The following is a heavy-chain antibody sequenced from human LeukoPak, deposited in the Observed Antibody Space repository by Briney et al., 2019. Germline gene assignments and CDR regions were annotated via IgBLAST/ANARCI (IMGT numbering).Heavy chain of an antibody. V-gene: IGHV3-23*01. CDR1: GFTFSSYA. Sequence: SGGSLRLSCAASGFTFSSYAMSWVRQAPGKGLEWVSAISGSGGSTYYADSVKGRFTISRDNSKNTLYLQMNSLRAEDTAVYYRAKEGIEDIVVVPAAMNYFDYWGQGTLVTVSS. CDR3: AKEGIEDIVVVPAAMNYFDY. D-gene: IGHD2-2*01. J-gene: IGHJ4*02. CDR2: ISGSGGST.